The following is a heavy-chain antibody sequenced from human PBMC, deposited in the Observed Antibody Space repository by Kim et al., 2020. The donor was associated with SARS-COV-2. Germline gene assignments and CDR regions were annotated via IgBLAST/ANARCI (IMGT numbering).Heavy chain of an antibody. CDR3: ATSHTLFSGTYWPPFDY. J-gene: IGHJ4*02. Sequence: GGSLRLSCAPSGFGVSSNYMSWVRQAPGKGLEWVSLIYDGDNTYYADSVKGRFTISRDNFRNTLYLQMNNLRADDTAVYYCATSHTLFSGTYWPPFDYWGQGTLVTLSS. CDR1: GFGVSSNY. D-gene: IGHD1-26*01. CDR2: IYDGDNT. V-gene: IGHV3-53*01.